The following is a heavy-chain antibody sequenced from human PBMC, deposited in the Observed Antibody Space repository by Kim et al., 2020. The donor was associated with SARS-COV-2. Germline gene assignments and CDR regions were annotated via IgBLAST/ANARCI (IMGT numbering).Heavy chain of an antibody. V-gene: IGHV1-8*01. CDR2: MNPNSGNT. Sequence: ASVKVSCKASGYTFTSYDINWVRQATGQGLEWMGWMNPNSGNTGYAQKFQGRVTMTRNTSISTAYMELSSLRSEDTAVYYCARCHGYSSSWYGNWFDPWGQGTLVTVSS. J-gene: IGHJ5*02. CDR3: ARCHGYSSSWYGNWFDP. D-gene: IGHD6-13*01. CDR1: GYTFTSYD.